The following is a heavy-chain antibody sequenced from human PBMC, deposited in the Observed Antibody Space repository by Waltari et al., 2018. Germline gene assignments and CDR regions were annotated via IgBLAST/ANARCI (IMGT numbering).Heavy chain of an antibody. Sequence: QLQLQESGPGLVKPSETLSLTCTVSGGSISSSSYYWGWIRQPPGKGLEWIGSIYYSGSTYYTPSLKSRVTISVDTSKNQFSLKLSSVTAADTAVYYCARRPYNWNYFDYWGQGTLVTVSS. D-gene: IGHD1-20*01. CDR3: ARRPYNWNYFDY. V-gene: IGHV4-39*01. J-gene: IGHJ4*02. CDR2: IYYSGST. CDR1: GGSISSSSYY.